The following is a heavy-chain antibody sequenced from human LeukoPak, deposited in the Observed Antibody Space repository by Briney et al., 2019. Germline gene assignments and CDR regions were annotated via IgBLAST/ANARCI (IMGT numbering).Heavy chain of an antibody. CDR3: ARGTWIQINNWFDP. D-gene: IGHD5-18*01. CDR2: MRRDGNEI. J-gene: IGHJ5*02. CDR1: GFTFSTYW. Sequence: PGGSLRLSCSASGFTFSTYWMSWVRQAPGKGLEWVANMRRDGNEIYYLDSVRGRFPISRDNAKNSLYLQMNSLRAEDTAVYYCARGTWIQINNWFDPWGQGTLVTVSS. V-gene: IGHV3-7*01.